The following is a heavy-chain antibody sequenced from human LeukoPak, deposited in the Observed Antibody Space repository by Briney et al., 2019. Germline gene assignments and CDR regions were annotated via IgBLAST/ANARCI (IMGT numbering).Heavy chain of an antibody. CDR2: IKQDGSEK. D-gene: IGHD2/OR15-2a*01. J-gene: IGHJ4*02. V-gene: IGHV3-7*01. CDR3: ARGPTRANSTDY. CDR1: GFSFYNAW. Sequence: GGSLRLSCATSGFSFYNAWMNWVRQAPGKGLEWVANIKQDGSEKYYVDSVKGRFTISRDNAKNSLYLQMSSLRAEDTAVYYCARGPTRANSTDYWGQGTLVTVSS.